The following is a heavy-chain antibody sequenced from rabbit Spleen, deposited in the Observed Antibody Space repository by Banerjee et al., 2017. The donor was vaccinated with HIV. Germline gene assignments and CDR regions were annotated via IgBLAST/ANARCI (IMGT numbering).Heavy chain of an antibody. CDR3: ARDSYDDYGYVKL. V-gene: IGHV1S45*01. CDR1: GFDFSSNA. CDR2: INSGSGST. Sequence: QEQLEESGGDLVKPGASLTLTCTASGFDFSSNAMCWFRQAPGKGPEWIGYINSGSGSTYYASWAKGRFTISKTSSTTVTLQMTSVTAADTATYFCARDSYDDYGYVKLWGPGTLVTVS. J-gene: IGHJ6*01. D-gene: IGHD2-1*01.